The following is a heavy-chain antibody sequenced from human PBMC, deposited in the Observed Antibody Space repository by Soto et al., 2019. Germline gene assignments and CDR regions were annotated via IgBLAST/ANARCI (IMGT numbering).Heavy chain of an antibody. Sequence: QVQLRESGPGLVKPSQTLSLTCSVSGASVAGGSYYWSWVRQPPGKGLEWIGNIPSRGRPFSNPSLSSRGTISADTSKTHLSLQLTSVTAADPAVYYCARDTYIGYDFGLWGQGTLGTVSS. D-gene: IGHD5-12*01. V-gene: IGHV4-30-4*01. CDR2: IPSRGRP. J-gene: IGHJ5*02. CDR1: GASVAGGSYY. CDR3: ARDTYIGYDFGL.